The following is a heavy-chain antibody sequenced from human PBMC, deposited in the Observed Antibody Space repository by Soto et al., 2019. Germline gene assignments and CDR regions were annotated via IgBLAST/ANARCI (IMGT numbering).Heavy chain of an antibody. CDR1: GFTFSSYA. Sequence: GGSLRLSCAASGFTFSSYAMSWVRQAPGKGLEWVSAISGSGGSTYYADSVKGRFTISRDNSKNTLYLQMNSLRAEDTAVYYCAKGPWNYDSSGNYYFDYWGQGTLVTVSS. CDR3: AKGPWNYDSSGNYYFDY. J-gene: IGHJ4*02. CDR2: ISGSGGST. D-gene: IGHD3-22*01. V-gene: IGHV3-23*01.